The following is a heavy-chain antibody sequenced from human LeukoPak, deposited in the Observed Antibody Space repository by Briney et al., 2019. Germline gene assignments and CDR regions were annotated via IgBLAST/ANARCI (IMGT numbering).Heavy chain of an antibody. Sequence: SGGSLRLSCAASGFTFSSNWMHWVRQAPGKGLVWVSRINEDGSTTNYADSVKGRSTIFRDNAKNTLYLRMNSLRAEDTAVYYCVRDLGGRSGHWGQGTLVTVSS. CDR2: INEDGSTT. CDR3: VRDLGGRSGH. V-gene: IGHV3-74*01. CDR1: GFTFSSNW. J-gene: IGHJ4*02. D-gene: IGHD1-26*01.